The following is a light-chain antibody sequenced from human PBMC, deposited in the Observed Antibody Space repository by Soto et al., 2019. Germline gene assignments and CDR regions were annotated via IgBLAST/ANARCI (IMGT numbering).Light chain of an antibody. V-gene: IGLV2-8*01. CDR2: EVS. CDR1: SSDVGSYNY. Sequence: QSALTQPPSAXXXXXXXXXISCTGTSSDVGSYNYVSWYQQHPGKAPKLMIYEVSERPSGVPDRFSGSKSGNTASLSVSGLQAEDEAAYYCSSYAGSNNYVVFGGGTKLTVL. J-gene: IGLJ2*01. CDR3: SSYAGSNNYVV.